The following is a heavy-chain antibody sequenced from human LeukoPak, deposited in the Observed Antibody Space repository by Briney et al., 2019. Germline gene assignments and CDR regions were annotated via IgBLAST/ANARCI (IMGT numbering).Heavy chain of an antibody. D-gene: IGHD5-18*01. V-gene: IGHV5-51*01. CDR2: IYPGDSDT. CDR1: RESFTSYW. Sequence: GESLKISCKGSRESFTSYWIACVRQMPGKGLEWMGIIYPGDSDTRYSPSFQGQVTISADKSISTAYLQWSSLKASDTAMYFCGRVPGYSYGLVDYWGQGTLVTVSS. J-gene: IGHJ4*02. CDR3: GRVPGYSYGLVDY.